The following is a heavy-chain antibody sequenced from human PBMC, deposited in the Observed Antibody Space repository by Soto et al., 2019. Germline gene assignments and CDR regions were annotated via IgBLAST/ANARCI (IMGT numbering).Heavy chain of an antibody. CDR1: GFTFSSYG. V-gene: IGHV3-30*18. J-gene: IGHJ6*02. CDR2: ISYDGRSK. Sequence: GSLRLSCAASGFTFSSYGMHWVRQAPGKGLEWLAVISYDGRSKYYADSMKGRFTISRDNSKSTLYLQMNSLRAEDTALYYCAKGRSYYYYYRVDVWGQGTTVTVSS. CDR3: AKGRSYYYYYRVDV.